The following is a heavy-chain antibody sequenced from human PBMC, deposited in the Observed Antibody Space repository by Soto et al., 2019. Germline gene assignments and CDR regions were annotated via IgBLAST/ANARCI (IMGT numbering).Heavy chain of an antibody. J-gene: IGHJ4*02. Sequence: GGSLRLSCAASGFTFSSYSMNWVRQAPGKGLEWVSYISSSSSTIYYADSVKGRFTISRDNAKNSLYLQMNSLRAEDTAVYYCARDSGWLRFLYFDYWGQGTLVTVSS. CDR1: GFTFSSYS. CDR2: ISSSSSTI. CDR3: ARDSGWLRFLYFDY. D-gene: IGHD5-12*01. V-gene: IGHV3-48*01.